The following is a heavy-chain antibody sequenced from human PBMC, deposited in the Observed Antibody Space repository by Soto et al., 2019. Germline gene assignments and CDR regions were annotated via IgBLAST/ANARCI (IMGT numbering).Heavy chain of an antibody. CDR3: ARDLSSGYDNWFDP. CDR1: VYTFTSYG. D-gene: IGHD5-12*01. V-gene: IGHV1-18*01. Sequence: ASVKVSCKASVYTFTSYGISWVRQAPGQGLEWMGWISSYNGNTNYAQKLQGRVTMTTDTSTSTAYMELRSLRSDDTAVYYCARDLSSGYDNWFDPWGQGTLVTVSS. J-gene: IGHJ5*02. CDR2: ISSYNGNT.